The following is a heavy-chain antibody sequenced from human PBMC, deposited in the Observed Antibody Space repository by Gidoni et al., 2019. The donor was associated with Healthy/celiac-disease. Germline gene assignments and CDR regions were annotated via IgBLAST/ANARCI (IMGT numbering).Heavy chain of an antibody. J-gene: IGHJ4*02. Sequence: EVQLLESGGGLVQPGGSLRLSCAASGFTFSSYAMSWVRQAPGKGLEWVSAISGSGGSTYYADSVKGRFTIARDKSKNTLYLQMNSLRAEDTAVYYGAKDGAVAGRGWGQGTLVTVSS. CDR3: AKDGAVAGRG. CDR1: GFTFSSYA. D-gene: IGHD6-19*01. CDR2: ISGSGGST. V-gene: IGHV3-23*01.